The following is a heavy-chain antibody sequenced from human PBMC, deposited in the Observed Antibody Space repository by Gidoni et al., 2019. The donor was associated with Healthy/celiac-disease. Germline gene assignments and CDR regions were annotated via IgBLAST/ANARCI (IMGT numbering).Heavy chain of an antibody. V-gene: IGHV3-30*18. CDR1: GFTFSTYG. Sequence: QVQLVVSVVGEVRPGRSLQLSCSASGFTFSTYGRHWVRQAPGKGLEWVAVISYDGSNKYYADSVKGRFTISRDNSKNTLYLQMNSLRAEDTAVYYCAKDRYGSGSYSAYFDYWGQGTLVTVSS. D-gene: IGHD3-10*01. CDR3: AKDRYGSGSYSAYFDY. J-gene: IGHJ4*02. CDR2: ISYDGSNK.